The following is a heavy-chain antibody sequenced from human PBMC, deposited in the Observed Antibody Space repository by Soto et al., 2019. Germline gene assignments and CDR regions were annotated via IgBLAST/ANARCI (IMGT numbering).Heavy chain of an antibody. J-gene: IGHJ5*02. Sequence: SETLSLTCTVSGGSIRNYYWSWIRQPPGKGLEWIGYIYYSGSTNYNPSLKSRVTISVDTSNNQFSLKLTSVTAADTAVYYCARHPAVRNDSWFDPWGQGTLVTVSS. V-gene: IGHV4-59*08. CDR2: IYYSGST. CDR1: GGSIRNYY. CDR3: ARHPAVRNDSWFDP.